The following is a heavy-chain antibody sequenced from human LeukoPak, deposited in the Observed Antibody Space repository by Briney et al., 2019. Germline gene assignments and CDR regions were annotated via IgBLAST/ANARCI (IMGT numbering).Heavy chain of an antibody. CDR2: ISNSGST. D-gene: IGHD2-15*01. CDR1: GVSISESY. CDR3: ARDSHKCSGGSCYHMHKVVSYYYGMDV. V-gene: IGHV4-59*01. J-gene: IGHJ6*02. Sequence: SETLSLTCTVSGVSISESYWTWIRQPPGGGLEWIGYISNSGSTNYNPSLKSRATISKDTSKNQFSLKLRSVTAADTAAYYCARDSHKCSGGSCYHMHKVVSYYYGMDVWGQGTTVTVSS.